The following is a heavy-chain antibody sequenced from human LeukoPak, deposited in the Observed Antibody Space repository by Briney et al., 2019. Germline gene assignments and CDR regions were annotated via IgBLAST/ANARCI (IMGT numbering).Heavy chain of an antibody. D-gene: IGHD6-19*01. CDR1: GGSISSYY. J-gene: IGHJ4*02. CDR2: IYYSGST. V-gene: IGHV4-59*08. CDR3: ARLGAVAGTDTEFDY. Sequence: PSETLSLTCTVSGGSISSYYWSWIRQPPGKGLEWIGYIYYSGSTNYNPSLKSRVTISVDTSKNQFSLKLSSVTAADTAVYYCARLGAVAGTDTEFDYWGQGTLVTVSS.